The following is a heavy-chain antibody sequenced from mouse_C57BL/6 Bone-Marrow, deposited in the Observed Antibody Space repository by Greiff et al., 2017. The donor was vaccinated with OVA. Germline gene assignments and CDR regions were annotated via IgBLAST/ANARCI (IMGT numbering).Heavy chain of an antibody. Sequence: QVQLKQPGAELVKPGASVKMSCKASGYTFTSYWITWVKQRPGQGLEWIGDIYPGSGSTNYNEKFKSKATLTVDTSSSTAYMQLSSLTSEDSAVYSCARDGSSPYYFDYWGQGTTLTVSS. CDR3: ARDGSSPYYFDY. CDR1: GYTFTSYW. J-gene: IGHJ2*01. V-gene: IGHV1-55*01. CDR2: IYPGSGST. D-gene: IGHD1-1*01.